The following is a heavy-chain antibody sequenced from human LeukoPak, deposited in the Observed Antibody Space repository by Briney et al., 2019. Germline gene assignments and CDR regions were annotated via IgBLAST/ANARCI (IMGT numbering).Heavy chain of an antibody. J-gene: IGHJ4*02. D-gene: IGHD4-17*01. CDR2: ISSSSSTK. CDR3: ARDTDGDYARGLPNY. CDR1: GFTFSSYS. Sequence: GGSLRLSCAASGFTFSSYSMNWVRQAPGKGLEWVSYISSSSSTKYYADSVKGRFTISRDNSKNTLYLQMNSLRAEDTAVYYCARDTDGDYARGLPNYWGQGTLVTVSS. V-gene: IGHV3-48*01.